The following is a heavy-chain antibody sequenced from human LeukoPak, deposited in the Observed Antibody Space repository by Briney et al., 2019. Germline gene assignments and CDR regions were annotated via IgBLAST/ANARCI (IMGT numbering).Heavy chain of an antibody. J-gene: IGHJ5*01. CDR1: GYTFTSYY. V-gene: IGHV1-46*01. CDR2: INPSGGST. D-gene: IGHD1-26*01. CDR3: ARTGMGGNVWIDS. Sequence: GASVKVSCKASGYTFTSYYMHWVRQAPGQGLEWMGIINPSGGSTSYAQKFQGRVTMTRDTSTSTVYMELTSLTSDDTAIFYCARTGMGGNVWIDSWGQGTLVTVSS.